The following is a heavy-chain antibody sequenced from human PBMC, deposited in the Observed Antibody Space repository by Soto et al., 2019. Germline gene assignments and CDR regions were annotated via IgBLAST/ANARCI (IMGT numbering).Heavy chain of an antibody. CDR3: AKSSGQVLRFLEWATSPPTPVDV. Sequence: PGGSLRLSCAASGFTFSSYGMHWVRQAPGKGLEWVAVISYDGSNKYYADSVKGRFTISRDNSKNTLYLQMNSLRAEDTAVYYCAKSSGQVLRFLEWATSPPTPVDVWGQGTTVTVSS. V-gene: IGHV3-30*18. J-gene: IGHJ6*02. D-gene: IGHD3-3*01. CDR1: GFTFSSYG. CDR2: ISYDGSNK.